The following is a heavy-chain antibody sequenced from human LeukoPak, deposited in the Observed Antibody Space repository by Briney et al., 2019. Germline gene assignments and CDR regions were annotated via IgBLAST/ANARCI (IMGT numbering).Heavy chain of an antibody. V-gene: IGHV3-30*18. CDR1: GFTFSSYG. Sequence: GGSLRLSCAASGFTFSSYGMHWVRQAPGKGLEWVAVISYDGSNKYYADSVKGRLTISRDNSKNTLYPQMNSLRAEDTAVYYCAKAERDTATRHWGQGTLVTVSS. J-gene: IGHJ4*02. CDR3: AKAERDTATRH. CDR2: ISYDGSNK. D-gene: IGHD5-18*01.